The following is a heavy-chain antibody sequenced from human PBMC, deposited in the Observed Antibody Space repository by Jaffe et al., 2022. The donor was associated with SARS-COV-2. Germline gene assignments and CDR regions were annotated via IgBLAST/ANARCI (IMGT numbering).Heavy chain of an antibody. V-gene: IGHV3-30-3*01. J-gene: IGHJ6*02. CDR3: AREHTVAGHRHVGVGMDV. CDR2: ISYDGSNK. D-gene: IGHD6-19*01. CDR1: GFTFSSYA. Sequence: QVQLVESGGGVVQPGRSLRLSCAASGFTFSSYAMHWVRQAPGKGLEWVAVISYDGSNKYYADSVKGRFTISRDNSKNTLYLQMNSLRAEDTAVYYCAREHTVAGHRHVGVGMDVWGQGTTVTVSS.